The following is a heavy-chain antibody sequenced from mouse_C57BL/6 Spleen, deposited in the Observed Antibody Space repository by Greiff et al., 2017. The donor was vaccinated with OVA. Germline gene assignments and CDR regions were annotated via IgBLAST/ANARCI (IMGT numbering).Heavy chain of an antibody. D-gene: IGHD2-4*01. CDR2: INPSSGYT. Sequence: VQLQQSGAELAKPGASVKLSCKASGYTFTSYWMHWVKQRPGQGLEWIGYINPSSGYTKYNQKFKDKATLTADKSSSTAYMQLSSLTYEDSAVYYCARLSYDYDGGFDYWGQGTTLTVSS. J-gene: IGHJ2*01. V-gene: IGHV1-7*01. CDR1: GYTFTSYW. CDR3: ARLSYDYDGGFDY.